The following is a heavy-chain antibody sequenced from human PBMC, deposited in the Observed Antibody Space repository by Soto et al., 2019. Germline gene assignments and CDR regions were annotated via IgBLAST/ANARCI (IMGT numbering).Heavy chain of an antibody. D-gene: IGHD5-18*01. V-gene: IGHV1-2*04. J-gene: IGHJ6*03. CDR3: ARDRDSYGYYMDV. Sequence: VASVKVSCKASGYTFTGYYMHWVRQAPGQGLEWMGWINPNSGGTNYAQKFQGWVTMTRDTSISTAYMELRRLRSDDTAVYYCARDRDSYGYYMDVWGKGTTVTVSS. CDR2: INPNSGGT. CDR1: GYTFTGYY.